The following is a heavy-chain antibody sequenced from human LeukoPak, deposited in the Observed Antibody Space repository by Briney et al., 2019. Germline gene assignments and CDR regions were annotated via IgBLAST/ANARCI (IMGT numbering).Heavy chain of an antibody. CDR1: GFTVSSDF. CDR3: VKGQGFILDC. Sequence: GGSLRLSCAGSGFTVSSDFMHWVRQAPGKGLEWVSVINPDDTTYYTDSVQGRFAISRDKSKNTLYLQMNNLKAEDTAIYYRVKGQGFILDCWGQGTLVTVSS. J-gene: IGHJ4*02. V-gene: IGHV3-53*01. D-gene: IGHD3-16*02. CDR2: INPDDTT.